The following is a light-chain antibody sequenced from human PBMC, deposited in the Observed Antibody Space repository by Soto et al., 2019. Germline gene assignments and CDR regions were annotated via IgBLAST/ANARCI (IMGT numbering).Light chain of an antibody. CDR1: QGISSW. Sequence: DIQMTQSPSSVSASLGDRATITCRASQGISSWLAWYQQKPGKAPKLLLYAASSWPTGVPSRFSGGGSGTDFTLTISRLQPEDFATYYCQQSNSLSLFGHGTRLEIK. J-gene: IGKJ5*01. CDR2: AAS. V-gene: IGKV1-12*01. CDR3: QQSNSLSL.